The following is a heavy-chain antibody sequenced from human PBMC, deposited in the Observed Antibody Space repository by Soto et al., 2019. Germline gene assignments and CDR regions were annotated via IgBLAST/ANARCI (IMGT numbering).Heavy chain of an antibody. V-gene: IGHV4-39*01. CDR2: IYYSGST. CDR1: GGSISSSSYY. CDR3: AILGKLSRGITGTTLRGFDP. Sequence: QLQLQESGPGLVKPSETLSLTCTVSGGSISSSSYYWGWIRQPPGKGLEWIGSIYYSGSTYYNPSLKSRVPISVDTSKNLFSRKLSSVTAADTAVYYCAILGKLSRGITGTTLRGFDPWGQGTLVTVSS. J-gene: IGHJ5*02. D-gene: IGHD1-7*01.